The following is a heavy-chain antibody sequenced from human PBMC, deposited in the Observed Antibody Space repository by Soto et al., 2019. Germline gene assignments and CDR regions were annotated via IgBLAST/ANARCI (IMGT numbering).Heavy chain of an antibody. J-gene: IGHJ4*02. V-gene: IGHV4-59*01. Sequence: QVQLQESGPGLVRPSETLSLTCTVSAGSISSNYWNWIRQAPGKGLEWIGLIHHSGSTNYNPSLKRRVTISLATSKNQLSLKLSSVTAADTAVYYCTIGAGWTTDYWGQGTLVTVSS. D-gene: IGHD6-19*01. CDR3: TIGAGWTTDY. CDR2: IHHSGST. CDR1: AGSISSNY.